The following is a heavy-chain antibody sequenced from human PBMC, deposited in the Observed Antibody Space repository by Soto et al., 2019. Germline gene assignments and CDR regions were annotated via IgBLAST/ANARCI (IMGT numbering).Heavy chain of an antibody. D-gene: IGHD2-15*01. V-gene: IGHV1-69*13. CDR3: ASRVHCSGGSCYSMGAFDI. Sequence: ASVKVSCKASGGTFSSYAISWVRQAPGQGLEWMGGIIPIFGTANYAQKFQGRVTIIADESTSTAYMELSSLRSEDTAVYYCASRVHCSGGSCYSMGAFDIWGQGTMVTVSS. J-gene: IGHJ3*02. CDR1: GGTFSSYA. CDR2: IIPIFGTA.